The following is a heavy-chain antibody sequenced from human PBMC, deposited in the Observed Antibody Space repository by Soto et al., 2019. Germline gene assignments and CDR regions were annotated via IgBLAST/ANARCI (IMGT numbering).Heavy chain of an antibody. CDR1: GGSISSSNW. CDR2: IYHSGST. D-gene: IGHD3-9*01. V-gene: IGHV4-4*02. J-gene: IGHJ3*02. Sequence: QVQLQESGPGLVKPSGTLSLTCAVSGGSISSSNWWSWVRQPPGKGLDWIGEIYHSGSTHYNPSHKGRVTISVDKSKNQFSLKLSSVTAADTAVYYCARGLYHGITIFYGAFDNWGQGTMVTVSS. CDR3: ARGLYHGITIFYGAFDN.